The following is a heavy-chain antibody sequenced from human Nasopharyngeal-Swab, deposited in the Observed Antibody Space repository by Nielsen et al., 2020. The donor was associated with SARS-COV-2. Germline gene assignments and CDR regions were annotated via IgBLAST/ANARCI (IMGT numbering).Heavy chain of an antibody. CDR3: ARDRIVGATDFDY. Sequence: GGSLRLSCTASGFTFSSYSMNRVRQAPGKGLEWVSSISSSGSYKHCADSVKGRFTISRDNARNSLYLQMNSLRAEDTAVYYCARDRIVGATDFDYWGQGTLVTVSS. V-gene: IGHV3-21*01. D-gene: IGHD1-26*01. CDR2: ISSSGSYK. CDR1: GFTFSSYS. J-gene: IGHJ4*02.